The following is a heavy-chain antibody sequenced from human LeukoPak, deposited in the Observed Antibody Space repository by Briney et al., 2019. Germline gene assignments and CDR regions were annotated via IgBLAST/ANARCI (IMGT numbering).Heavy chain of an antibody. Sequence: GGSLRLSCAASGFTVSSNHMSWVRQAPGKGLEWVSVIYSGGSTDYADSVKGRFTISRDNSKNTLYLQMNSLRVEDTAVYYCARSSRYDILTGYSEEDAFDIWGQGTMVTVSS. J-gene: IGHJ3*02. D-gene: IGHD3-9*01. V-gene: IGHV3-53*01. CDR2: IYSGGST. CDR1: GFTVSSNH. CDR3: ARSSRYDILTGYSEEDAFDI.